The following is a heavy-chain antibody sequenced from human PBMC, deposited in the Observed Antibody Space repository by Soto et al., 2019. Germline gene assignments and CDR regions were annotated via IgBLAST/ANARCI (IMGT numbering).Heavy chain of an antibody. CDR1: GYTFTSYG. V-gene: IGHV1-18*01. CDR3: ARGFRSRIAAAGTSFNWFDP. J-gene: IGHJ5*02. Sequence: APVKVSCKASGYTFTSYGISWVRQAPGQGLEWMGWISGYNGNTNYAQKLQGRVTMTTDTSTSTAYMELRSLRSDGTAVYYCARGFRSRIAAAGTSFNWFDPWGQGTLVTVSS. D-gene: IGHD6-13*01. CDR2: ISGYNGNT.